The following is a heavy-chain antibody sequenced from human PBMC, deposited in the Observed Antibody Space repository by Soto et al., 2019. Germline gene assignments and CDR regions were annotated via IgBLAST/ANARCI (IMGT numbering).Heavy chain of an antibody. J-gene: IGHJ6*02. CDR3: AKVRYSSPMGYYYGMDV. Sequence: QAQLEQSGGEVKKPGSSVKVSCKASRVAFSKFIVTWVRQAPGVGLEWVGGIIPVFGTANYAQKFQGRVTITADESTSTSYMEVNNLRSEETAVYYCAKVRYSSPMGYYYGMDVWGQGTTVTVSS. V-gene: IGHV1-69*01. CDR2: IIPVFGTA. CDR1: RVAFSKFI. D-gene: IGHD2-2*01.